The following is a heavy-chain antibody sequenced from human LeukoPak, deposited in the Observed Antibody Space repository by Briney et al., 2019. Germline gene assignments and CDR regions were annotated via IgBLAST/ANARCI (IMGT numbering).Heavy chain of an antibody. CDR3: ASYLVGATYYFDY. CDR2: IIPIFGTA. V-gene: IGHV1-69*13. Sequence: ASVKVSCKASGGTFSSYAISWVRQAPGQGLEWMGGIIPIFGTANYAQKFQGRDTITADESTSTAYMELSSLRSEDTAVYYCASYLVGATYYFDYWGQGTLVTVSS. CDR1: GGTFSSYA. D-gene: IGHD1-26*01. J-gene: IGHJ4*02.